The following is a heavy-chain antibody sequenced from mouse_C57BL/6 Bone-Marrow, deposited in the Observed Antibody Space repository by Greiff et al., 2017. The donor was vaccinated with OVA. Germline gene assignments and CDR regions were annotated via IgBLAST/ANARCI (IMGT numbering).Heavy chain of an antibody. V-gene: IGHV5-9-1*02. Sequence: EVQGVESGAGLVKPGGSLKLSCAASGFTFSSYAMSWVRQTPEKRLEWVAYISSGGDYIYYADTVKGRFTISRDNARNTLYLQMSSLKSEDTAMYYCTRGMVTTTDYYAMDYWGQGTSVTVSS. CDR1: GFTFSSYA. J-gene: IGHJ4*01. CDR2: ISSGGDYI. CDR3: TRGMVTTTDYYAMDY. D-gene: IGHD2-2*01.